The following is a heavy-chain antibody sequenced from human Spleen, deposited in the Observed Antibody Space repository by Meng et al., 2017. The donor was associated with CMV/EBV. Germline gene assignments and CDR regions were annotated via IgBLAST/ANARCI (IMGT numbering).Heavy chain of an antibody. CDR3: ARRDNWFDP. Sequence: SETLSLTCAVYGGSFSGYYWSWIRQPPGKGLEWIGEINHSGSTNYNPSLKSRVTMSVDTSKNHFSLKLRSVTAADTAVYYCARRDNWFDPWGQGTLVTVSS. J-gene: IGHJ5*02. V-gene: IGHV4-34*01. CDR2: INHSGST. CDR1: GGSFSGYY.